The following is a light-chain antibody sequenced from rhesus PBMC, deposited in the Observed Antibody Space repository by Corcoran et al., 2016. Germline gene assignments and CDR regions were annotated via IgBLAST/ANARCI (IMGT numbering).Light chain of an antibody. CDR2: DAS. Sequence: DIQMTQSPSSLSASVGDTVTITCQASQGINSYLAWYHQTPGKAPKLLIYDASNLQSGAPSRFSGSGSGTEVTLTISSLQPEDFATYYGQQRNSYPLTCGGGTKVELK. CDR1: QGINSY. CDR3: QQRNSYPLT. J-gene: IGKJ4*01. V-gene: IGKV1-25*01.